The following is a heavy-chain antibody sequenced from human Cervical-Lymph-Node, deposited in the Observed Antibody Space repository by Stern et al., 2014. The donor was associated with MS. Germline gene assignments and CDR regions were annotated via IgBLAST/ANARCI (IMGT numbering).Heavy chain of an antibody. D-gene: IGHD1-26*01. J-gene: IGHJ3*01. CDR2: TNEGGSAK. Sequence: EVQLVESGGGLVQPGGSLRVSCAASGFTFSSYWMSWVRQSPGKGLERVANTNEGGSAKDYLHSVSGRFTISRDNAKNSLYLQMNSLGAEDTAVYCCVRDLGGGSYSLWGQGTMVTVSS. V-gene: IGHV3-7*01. CDR1: GFTFSSYW. CDR3: VRDLGGGSYSL.